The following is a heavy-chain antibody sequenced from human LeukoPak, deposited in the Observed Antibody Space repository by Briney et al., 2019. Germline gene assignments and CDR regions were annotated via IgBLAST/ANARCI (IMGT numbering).Heavy chain of an antibody. CDR2: IYPRDSDT. V-gene: IGHV5-51*01. Sequence: GASLKISCKGSAYSFTSYWIGWVRQMPGKGLEWMGIIYPRDSDTRYSPSFQGQVTISAEKSISTAYLQWSSLKASDTAMYYCGRLGGNYVDNWGQGTLVSVSS. CDR3: GRLGGNYVDN. J-gene: IGHJ4*02. CDR1: AYSFTSYW. D-gene: IGHD2-15*01.